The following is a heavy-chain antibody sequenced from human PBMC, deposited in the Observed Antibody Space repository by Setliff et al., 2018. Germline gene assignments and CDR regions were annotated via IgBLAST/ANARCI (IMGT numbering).Heavy chain of an antibody. Sequence: KPSETLSLTCTVSGYSISSGHYWGWIRQPPGKGLEWIGSISHSGSTYYNPSLKSRVTMSIDTSKNQFSLKLNSVTAADTAVYYCARLRSSVRALQPFDYWGQGTLVTVSS. V-gene: IGHV4-38-2*02. CDR1: GYSISSGHY. D-gene: IGHD3-10*01. CDR2: ISHSGST. CDR3: ARLRSSVRALQPFDY. J-gene: IGHJ4*02.